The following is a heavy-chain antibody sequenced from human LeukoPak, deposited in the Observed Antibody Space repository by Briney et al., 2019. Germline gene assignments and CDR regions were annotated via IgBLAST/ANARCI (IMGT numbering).Heavy chain of an antibody. CDR1: GFIFSTYA. Sequence: PGGSLRLSCAASGFIFSTYAMSWVRQAPGKGLEWVSAITGSGDSTYYADSVKGRFTISRDNSKNTLSLQMNSLRAEDTALYYCAKDGGIAYYYYGMDVWGQGTTVTVSS. J-gene: IGHJ6*02. CDR3: AKDGGIAYYYYGMDV. V-gene: IGHV3-23*01. D-gene: IGHD6-13*01. CDR2: ITGSGDST.